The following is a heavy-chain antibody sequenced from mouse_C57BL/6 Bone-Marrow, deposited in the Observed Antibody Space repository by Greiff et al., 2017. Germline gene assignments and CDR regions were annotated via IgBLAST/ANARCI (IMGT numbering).Heavy chain of an antibody. J-gene: IGHJ4*01. Sequence: EVKLMESGPELVKPGASVKISCKASGYSFTDYNMNWVKQSNGKSLEWIGVINPNYGTTSYNQKFKGKATLTVDQSSSTAYMQLNSLTSEDSAVYYCARKSNYEDAMDYWGQGTSVTVSS. CDR3: ARKSNYEDAMDY. CDR1: GYSFTDYN. V-gene: IGHV1-39*01. CDR2: INPNYGTT. D-gene: IGHD2-5*01.